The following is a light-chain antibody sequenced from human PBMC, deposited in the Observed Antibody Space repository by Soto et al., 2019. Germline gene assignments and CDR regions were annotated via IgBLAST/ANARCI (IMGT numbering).Light chain of an antibody. CDR2: SNN. V-gene: IGLV1-44*01. Sequence: QSVLTQPPSASGTPGQRVTIACSGSSSNIGSNTVNWYQQLPGTAPKRLIYSNNQRPSGVPDRFSGSKSGTSASLAISGLRSEDEADYYCAAWDDSLNGLFGGGTKLTVL. CDR3: AAWDDSLNGL. CDR1: SSNIGSNT. J-gene: IGLJ2*01.